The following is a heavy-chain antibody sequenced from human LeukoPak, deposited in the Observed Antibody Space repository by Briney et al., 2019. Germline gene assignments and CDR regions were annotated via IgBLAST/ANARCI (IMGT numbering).Heavy chain of an antibody. V-gene: IGHV3-9*01. CDR1: GFILSDYA. CDR2: INWNSDTI. D-gene: IGHD3-22*01. Sequence: GRSLRLSCAASGFILSDYAMHWVRQAPGKGLEWVSGINWNSDTIGYADSVKGRFTISRDNAKNSLFLQMNSLRAEDTAVYYCARESSGYFYWGQGTLVTVSS. CDR3: ARESSGYFY. J-gene: IGHJ4*02.